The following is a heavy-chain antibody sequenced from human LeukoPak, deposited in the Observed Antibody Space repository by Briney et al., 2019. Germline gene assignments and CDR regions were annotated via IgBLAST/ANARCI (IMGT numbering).Heavy chain of an antibody. V-gene: IGHV3-74*01. J-gene: IGHJ4*02. CDR2: LNSDGTST. CDR3: ARLVYCSSTSCLDSDY. D-gene: IGHD2-2*01. CDR1: GFTFSSNW. Sequence: QAGGSLRLSCAASGFTFSSNWMHWVRQAPGQGLVGVSRLNSDGTSTSYADSVKSGFTISRDNAKNTLYLQMNSLRAEDTAVYYCARLVYCSSTSCLDSDYWGQGTLVTVSS.